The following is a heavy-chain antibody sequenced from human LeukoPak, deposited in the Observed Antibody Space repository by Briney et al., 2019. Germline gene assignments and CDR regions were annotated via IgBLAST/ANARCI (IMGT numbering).Heavy chain of an antibody. V-gene: IGHV4-34*01. CDR1: GGSFSGYY. Sequence: SETLSLTCAVYGGSFSGYYWSWIRQPPGKGLEWIGEINHSGSTNYNPSLKSRVTISVDTSKNQFSLKLSSVTAADTAVHYCARAGITMVRGVNRGTTFDYWGQGTLVTVSS. J-gene: IGHJ4*02. D-gene: IGHD3-10*01. CDR2: INHSGST. CDR3: ARAGITMVRGVNRGTTFDY.